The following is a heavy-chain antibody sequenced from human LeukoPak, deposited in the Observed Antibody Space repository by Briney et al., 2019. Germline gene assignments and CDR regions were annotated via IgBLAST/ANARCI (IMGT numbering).Heavy chain of an antibody. Sequence: GGSLRLSCAASGISFSSYWMDWVRQAPGKGLVWVSRINSDGSSTSYADSVKGRSTISRDNAKNTLYLQMNSLRAEDTAVYYCATDTIRDWGQGTPVTVST. D-gene: IGHD3-3*01. CDR3: ATDTIRD. J-gene: IGHJ4*02. CDR1: GISFSSYW. CDR2: INSDGSST. V-gene: IGHV3-74*01.